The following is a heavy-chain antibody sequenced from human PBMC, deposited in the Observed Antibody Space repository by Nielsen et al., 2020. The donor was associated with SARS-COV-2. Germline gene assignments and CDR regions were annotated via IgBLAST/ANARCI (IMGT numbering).Heavy chain of an antibody. CDR3: AKDRGIVAAGADY. J-gene: IGHJ4*02. CDR1: GFTFSSYA. D-gene: IGHD6-13*01. Sequence: GGSLRLSCAASGFTFSSYAMSWVRQAPGKGLEWVSSISGSGGSTYYADSVKGRFTISRDNSKNTLSLEMNSLRAEDTALYYCAKDRGIVAAGADYWGQGALVTVSS. CDR2: ISGSGGST. V-gene: IGHV3-23*01.